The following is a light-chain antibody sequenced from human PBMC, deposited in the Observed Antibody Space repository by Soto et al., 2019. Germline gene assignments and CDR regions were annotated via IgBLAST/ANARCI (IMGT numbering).Light chain of an antibody. CDR2: RAS. CDR3: QKYNEYPYT. Sequence: DIQMTQYPSTLSASVGDRVSITCRASQSISTDLAWYQQKPGRAPQALIYRASSLESGVPSRFSGSGSGTGFPLTISGVLPDDFATYYCQKYNEYPYTFGERTKLEIK. CDR1: QSISTD. J-gene: IGKJ2*01. V-gene: IGKV1-5*03.